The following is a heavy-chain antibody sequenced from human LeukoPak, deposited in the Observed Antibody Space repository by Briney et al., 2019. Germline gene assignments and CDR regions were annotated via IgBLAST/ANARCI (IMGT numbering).Heavy chain of an antibody. CDR2: LYGNSDT. J-gene: IGHJ4*02. D-gene: IGHD6-19*01. Sequence: GGSLRLSCAASGLTVSGNYMSWVRQAPGKGLEWVSLLYGNSDTAYADSVKGRFTISRDNSKNTLYLQMNSLRAEDTAVYYCARFLTSTGWFSYFDHWGQGTLVTVS. CDR3: ARFLTSTGWFSYFDH. V-gene: IGHV3-53*01. CDR1: GLTVSGNY.